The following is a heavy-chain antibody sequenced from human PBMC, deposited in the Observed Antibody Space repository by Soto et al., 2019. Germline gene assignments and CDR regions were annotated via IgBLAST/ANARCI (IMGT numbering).Heavy chain of an antibody. J-gene: IGHJ4*02. CDR3: ARHPRQGRQDYFDY. V-gene: IGHV4-39*01. CDR1: GGSISSSTSS. Sequence: QLQLQESGPGLVKPSETLSLTCTVSGGSISSSTSSWGWIRQPPGKGLEWIGSMYDSGTAYYNPSLRSRVTISVDPSKNQFSLRLSSVTAADPAVYFWARHPRQGRQDYFDYWGQGTLVTVSS. CDR2: MYDSGTA.